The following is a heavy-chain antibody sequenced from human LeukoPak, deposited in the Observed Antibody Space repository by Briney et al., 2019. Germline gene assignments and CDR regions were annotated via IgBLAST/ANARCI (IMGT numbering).Heavy chain of an antibody. Sequence: PGGSLRLSCAGSGFTFSSYSMNWVRQAPGKGLEWVSSISSSSSYIYYADSVKGRFTISRDNAKNSLYLQMNSLKTEDTAVYYCTSRGVYGGNSVGDLVRAFDIWGQGTMVTVSS. CDR2: ISSSSSYI. J-gene: IGHJ3*02. CDR1: GFTFSSYS. D-gene: IGHD4-23*01. V-gene: IGHV3-21*04. CDR3: TSRGVYGGNSVGDLVRAFDI.